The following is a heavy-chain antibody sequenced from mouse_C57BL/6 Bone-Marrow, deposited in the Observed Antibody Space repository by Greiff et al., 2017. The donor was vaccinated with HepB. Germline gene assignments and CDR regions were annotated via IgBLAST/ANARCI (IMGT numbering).Heavy chain of an antibody. V-gene: IGHV1-81*01. CDR1: GYTFTSYG. J-gene: IGHJ2*01. D-gene: IGHD6-2*01. CDR3: AREQVYLYYFDY. Sequence: VQLQQSGAELARPGASVKLSCKASGYTFTSYGISWVKQSTGQGLEWIGEIYPRSGNTYYNEKFKGKATLTADKSSSTAYMELRSLTSEDSAVYFCAREQVYLYYFDYWGQGTTLTVSS. CDR2: IYPRSGNT.